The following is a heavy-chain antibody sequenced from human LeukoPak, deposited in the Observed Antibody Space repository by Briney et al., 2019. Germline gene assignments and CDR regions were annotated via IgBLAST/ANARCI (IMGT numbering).Heavy chain of an antibody. CDR1: GGSFTTFY. CDR3: ARRESNYDGVGYYHRFDT. CDR2: GIHGGST. V-gene: IGHV4-34*12. Sequence: SETLSLTCAAYGGSFTTFYWSWIRQPPGKGLEWIAVGIHGGSTNYNPSLKSRVAISVDKSRKQVSLTLDSVPAADTAVYFCARRESNYDGVGYYHRFDTWGKGTRVTVS. D-gene: IGHD3-22*01. J-gene: IGHJ4*02.